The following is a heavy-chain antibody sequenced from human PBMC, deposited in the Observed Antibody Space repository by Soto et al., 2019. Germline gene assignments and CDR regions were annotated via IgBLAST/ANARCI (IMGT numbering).Heavy chain of an antibody. CDR1: GYTFTSYA. CDR2: INAGNGNT. D-gene: IGHD2-15*01. J-gene: IGHJ3*02. V-gene: IGHV1-3*01. Sequence: QVQLVQSGAEVKKPGASVKVSCKASGYTFTSYAMHWVRQAPGQRLEWMGWINAGNGNTKYSQKFQGRVTITRDTAASTAYMERSSLRSEDTAVYYCARDRVVVVAAKGDAFDIWGQGTMVTVSS. CDR3: ARDRVVVVAAKGDAFDI.